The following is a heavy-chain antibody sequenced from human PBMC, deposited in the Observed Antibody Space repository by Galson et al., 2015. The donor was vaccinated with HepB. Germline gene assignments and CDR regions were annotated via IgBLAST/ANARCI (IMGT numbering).Heavy chain of an antibody. CDR3: ARIVGQSSSWPHRTLDAFAF. D-gene: IGHD2-15*01. J-gene: IGHJ3*01. CDR1: GFIFDDYA. CDR2: ISWNSITL. Sequence: SLRLSCAAAGFIFDDYAMHWVRQAPGKGLEWVSEISWNSITLAYADSVKGRFTISRDNAKNSLYLQMNSLRVEDTALYYCARIVGQSSSWPHRTLDAFAFWGLGTMVTVSS. V-gene: IGHV3-9*01.